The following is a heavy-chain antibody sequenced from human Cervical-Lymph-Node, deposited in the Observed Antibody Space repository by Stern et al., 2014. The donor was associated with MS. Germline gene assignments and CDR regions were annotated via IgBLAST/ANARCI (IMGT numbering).Heavy chain of an antibody. D-gene: IGHD3-3*01. CDR3: ARDAEYDIWSGYFDS. CDR2: IGISGDNI. V-gene: IGHV3-11*01. Sequence: VQLEESGGGLVKPGGSLTVSCAASGFTFSDYYMTWLRQAPGKGTEWVANIGISGDNIDYADSVKGRFTISRDNAKNSLFLQMSSLRVEDTALYYCARDAEYDIWSGYFDSWGPGILVTVSP. CDR1: GFTFSDYY. J-gene: IGHJ4*02.